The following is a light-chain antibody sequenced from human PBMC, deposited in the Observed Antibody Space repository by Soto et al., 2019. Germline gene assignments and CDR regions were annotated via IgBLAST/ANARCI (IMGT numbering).Light chain of an antibody. CDR2: KAS. J-gene: IGKJ1*01. V-gene: IGKV1-5*03. CDR1: QSISSW. Sequence: DIQRTQSPSTLSASAGARVTITCRTSQSISSWLAWYQKKTGKAPQMLIYKASTLKSGVPSRFSGSGSGTEFHLTISRLQTDDFATYYCQHSNSYSEAFGQGTKLDIK. CDR3: QHSNSYSEA.